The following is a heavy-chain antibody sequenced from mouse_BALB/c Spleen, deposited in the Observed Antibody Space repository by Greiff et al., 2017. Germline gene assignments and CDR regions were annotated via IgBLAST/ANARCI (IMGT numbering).Heavy chain of an antibody. J-gene: IGHJ2*01. Sequence: EVQLQQSGAELVRPGALVKLSCKASGFNIKDYYMHWVKQRPEQGLEWIGWIDPENGNTIYDPKFQGKASITADTSSNTAYLQLSSLTSEDTAVYYCARGRYYLDYWGQGTTLTVSS. CDR3: ARGRYYLDY. CDR1: GFNIKDYY. D-gene: IGHD1-1*01. V-gene: IGHV14-1*02. CDR2: IDPENGNT.